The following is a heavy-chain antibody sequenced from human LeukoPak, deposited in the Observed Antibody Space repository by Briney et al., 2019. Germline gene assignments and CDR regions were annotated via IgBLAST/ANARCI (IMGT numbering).Heavy chain of an antibody. CDR1: GGTFSSYA. Sequence: GASVKVSCKASGGTFSSYAISWVRQAPGQGLEWMGRIIPILGIANYAQKFQGRVTITADKSTSTAYMELSSPRSEDTAVYYCARDSDSSGYEMYYFDYWGQGTLVTVSS. CDR3: ARDSDSSGYEMYYFDY. D-gene: IGHD3-22*01. CDR2: IIPILGIA. J-gene: IGHJ4*02. V-gene: IGHV1-69*04.